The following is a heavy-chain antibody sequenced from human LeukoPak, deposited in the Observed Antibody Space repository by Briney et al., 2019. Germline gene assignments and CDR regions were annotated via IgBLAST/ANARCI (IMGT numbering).Heavy chain of an antibody. CDR3: ARDHGDHGFDY. Sequence: SETLSLTCAVSGASISSSNWWSWVRQPPGKGLEWIGEIYHSGSTSYNPSLESRVTISVDKSKNQFSLKLTSVTAADTAVYYCARDHGDHGFDYWGQGTLVTVSS. V-gene: IGHV4-4*02. CDR2: IYHSGST. D-gene: IGHD4-17*01. J-gene: IGHJ4*02. CDR1: GASISSSNW.